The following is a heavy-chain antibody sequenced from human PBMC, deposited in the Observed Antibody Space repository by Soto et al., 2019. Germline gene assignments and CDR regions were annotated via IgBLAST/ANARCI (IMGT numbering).Heavy chain of an antibody. D-gene: IGHD2-21*02. J-gene: IGHJ6*02. V-gene: IGHV4-59*01. CDR2: VYYSGGA. CDR3: TRDGDGRMTTNPYYYYGMDV. CDR1: GGSISSYY. Sequence: SATLSLTCTFSGGSISSYYWSWIRQPAGKGLAWIGNVYYSGGAKYNPSVKRRVSISVDTSKNQFSLNLSSVTAADTAVYYCTRDGDGRMTTNPYYYYGMDVWGPGITVTVSS.